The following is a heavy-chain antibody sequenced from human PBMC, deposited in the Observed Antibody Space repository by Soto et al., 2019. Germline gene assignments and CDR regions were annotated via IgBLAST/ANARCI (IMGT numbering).Heavy chain of an antibody. CDR2: IYSGST. Sequence: SETLSLTCSVSGASISSHYWSWIRLRQPPGEGLEWMGYIYSGSTDYNPSLKSRITISIDTSKNQFSLNLRSVTAADTGVYYSVNHKDRHNSFDHWGQGTLVTVS. D-gene: IGHD2-15*01. J-gene: IGHJ4*02. CDR1: GASISSHY. V-gene: IGHV4-59*08. CDR3: VNHKDRHNSFDH.